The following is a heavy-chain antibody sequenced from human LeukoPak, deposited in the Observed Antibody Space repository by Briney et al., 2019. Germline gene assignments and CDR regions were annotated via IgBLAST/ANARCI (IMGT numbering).Heavy chain of an antibody. CDR2: INPNSGGT. CDR1: GYTFTGYY. CDR3: ASTHHYYDSSGSYPFDI. V-gene: IGHV1-2*02. J-gene: IGHJ3*02. D-gene: IGHD3-22*01. Sequence: ASVKVSCKASGYTFTGYYIHGVRQAPGQGLEWMGWINPNSGGTNYALKFQDRVTMTRDTSISTVYMELSRLRSDDTAVYYCASTHHYYDSSGSYPFDIWGQGTLVTVSS.